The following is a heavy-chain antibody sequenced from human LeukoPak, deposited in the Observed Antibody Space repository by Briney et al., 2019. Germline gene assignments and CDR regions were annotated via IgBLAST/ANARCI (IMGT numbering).Heavy chain of an antibody. V-gene: IGHV1-46*01. CDR1: GGTFSSYA. Sequence: ASVKVSCKASGGTFSSYAISWVRQAPGQGLEWMGIINPSGGSTSYAQKFQGRVTMTRDTSTSTVYMELSSLRSEDTAVYYCARGLRDSSATPQINDAFDIWGQGTMVTVSS. J-gene: IGHJ3*02. CDR3: ARGLRDSSATPQINDAFDI. D-gene: IGHD3-22*01. CDR2: INPSGGST.